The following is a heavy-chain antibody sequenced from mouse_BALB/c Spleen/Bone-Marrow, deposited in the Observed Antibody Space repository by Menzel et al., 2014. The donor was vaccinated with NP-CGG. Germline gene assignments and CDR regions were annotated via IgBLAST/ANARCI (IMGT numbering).Heavy chain of an antibody. J-gene: IGHJ4*01. Sequence: VKLMESGAELARPGASVKMSCKASGYTFTGYTIHWVKQRPGQGLEWIGYINPTSGYANYNQKFKDKATLTADKSSSTACMQLSSLTSEDSAVFYCARSMIVYFAMDYWGQGTSVTVSS. D-gene: IGHD2-3*01. CDR2: INPTSGYA. V-gene: IGHV1-4*01. CDR1: GYTFTGYT. CDR3: ARSMIVYFAMDY.